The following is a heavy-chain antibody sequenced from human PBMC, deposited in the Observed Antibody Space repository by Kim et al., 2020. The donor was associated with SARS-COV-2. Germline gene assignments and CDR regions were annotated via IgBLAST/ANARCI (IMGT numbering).Heavy chain of an antibody. CDR3: ARMTTVTTFIDY. J-gene: IGHJ4*02. Sequence: NYAQKFQGNVTITADKSTSTAYMELSSLRSEDTAVYYCARMTTVTTFIDYWGQGTLVTVSS. V-gene: IGHV1-69*02. D-gene: IGHD4-4*01.